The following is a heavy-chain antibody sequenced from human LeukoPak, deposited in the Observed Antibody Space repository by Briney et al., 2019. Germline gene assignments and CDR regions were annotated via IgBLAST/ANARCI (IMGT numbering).Heavy chain of an antibody. CDR2: INPNTGGA. CDR3: ARDRVGSGWPRPWYFEF. CDR1: GYTFTGYY. J-gene: IGHJ4*02. V-gene: IGHV1-2*02. D-gene: IGHD6-19*01. Sequence: GASVKVSCKASGYTFTGYYIDWVRQAPGQGLEWMGWINPNTGGANYAQKFQGRVIMTRDTSISTAYMELTRLRSDDTAVYYCARDRVGSGWPRPWYFEFWGQGTLITVSS.